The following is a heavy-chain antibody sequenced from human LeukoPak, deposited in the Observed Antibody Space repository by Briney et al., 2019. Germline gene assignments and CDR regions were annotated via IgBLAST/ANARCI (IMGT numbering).Heavy chain of an antibody. V-gene: IGHV4-31*03. CDR1: GGSISSGGYY. Sequence: PSETLSLTCTVSGGSISSGGYYWSWIRQHPGKGLEWIGYIYYSGSTYYNPSLKSRVTISVDTSKDQFSLKLSSVTAADTAVYYCARLVGLTYFDYWGQGTLVTVSS. J-gene: IGHJ4*02. CDR2: IYYSGST. CDR3: ARLVGLTYFDY. D-gene: IGHD1-26*01.